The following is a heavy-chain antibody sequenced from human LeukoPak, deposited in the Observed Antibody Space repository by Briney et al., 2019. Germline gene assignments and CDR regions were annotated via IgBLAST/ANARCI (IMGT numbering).Heavy chain of an antibody. CDR2: IFPSGGEI. J-gene: IGHJ4*02. CDR1: GFTFSTFA. D-gene: IGHD2-8*02. V-gene: IGHV3-23*01. Sequence: GGSLRLSCAASGFTFSTFAMIWVRQPPGKGLEWVSSIFPSGGEIHYADSVRGRFTISRDNSKGTLSLQMNSLRAEDTAIYYCVTYRQVLLPFESWGQGTLVTVSS. CDR3: VTYRQVLLPFES.